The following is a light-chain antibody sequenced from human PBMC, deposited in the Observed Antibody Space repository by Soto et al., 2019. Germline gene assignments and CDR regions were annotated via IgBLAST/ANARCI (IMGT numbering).Light chain of an antibody. V-gene: IGLV2-11*01. CDR3: CSYAGNYTYV. CDR2: DVS. CDR1: SSDVGGYSY. Sequence: QSALTQPRSVSGSPGQSVTISCTGTSSDVGGYSYVSWYQQHPGKAPKLMIFDVSKRPSGVPDRFSGSKSDNTASLTISGLQAEDEADYYCCSYAGNYTYVFGTGTKVTVL. J-gene: IGLJ1*01.